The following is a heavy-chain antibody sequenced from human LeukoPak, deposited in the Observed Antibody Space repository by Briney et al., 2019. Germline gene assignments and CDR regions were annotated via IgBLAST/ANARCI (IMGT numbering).Heavy chain of an antibody. CDR1: GFTFSSYA. V-gene: IGHV3-30*04. D-gene: IGHD6-13*01. J-gene: IGHJ4*02. CDR2: ISYDGSNK. CDR3: ARDTDRTAAGNPDY. Sequence: GGSLRLSCAASGFTFSSYAMHWVRQAPGKGLEWVAVISYDGSNKYYADSVKGRFTISRDNSKNTLYLQMNSLRAEDTAVYYCARDTDRTAAGNPDYWCQGTLVTVSS.